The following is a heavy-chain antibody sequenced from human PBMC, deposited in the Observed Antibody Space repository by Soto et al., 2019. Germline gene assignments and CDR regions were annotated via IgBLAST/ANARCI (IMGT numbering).Heavy chain of an antibody. D-gene: IGHD7-27*01. J-gene: IGHJ4*02. CDR3: AINSGNLGNWAYFFDY. V-gene: IGHV1-18*01. CDR2: ISAYNSNT. Sequence: QGQLVQSGAEVKKPGASVKVSCKASGYTFTDFGISWVRQAPGQGLEWSGWISAYNSNTNYAQMVQGRVTMTTDTSTSTAYMGLTNLTSDYTSVYYCAINSGNLGNWAYFFDYWGQGTLVTVSS. CDR1: GYTFTDFG.